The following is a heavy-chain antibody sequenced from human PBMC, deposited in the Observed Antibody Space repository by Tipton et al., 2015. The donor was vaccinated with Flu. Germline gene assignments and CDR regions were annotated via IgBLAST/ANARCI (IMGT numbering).Heavy chain of an antibody. Sequence: TLSLTCNVSGGAMSSYYWGWIRQPPGKGLEWIGTTYYSGGSTYYSPSLESRVTISVDTSKNQFSLKLTSVTAADTAIYYCARDLRGYSGYTGGDGFDIWGQGTMVTVSS. CDR1: GGAMSSYY. D-gene: IGHD5-12*01. CDR2: TYYSGGST. V-gene: IGHV4-39*07. CDR3: ARDLRGYSGYTGGDGFDI. J-gene: IGHJ3*02.